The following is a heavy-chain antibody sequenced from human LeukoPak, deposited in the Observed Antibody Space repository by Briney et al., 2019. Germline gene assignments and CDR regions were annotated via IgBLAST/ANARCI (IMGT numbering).Heavy chain of an antibody. Sequence: SETLSLTCTVSGGSISGYYWSWIRQPAGKGLDWIGRIYTSGSTNYDPSLKSRVTISVDTSKNQFSLKLSSVTAADTAVYYCARGSIGTMVRGVVTTWGQGTLVTVSS. CDR2: IYTSGST. V-gene: IGHV4-4*07. J-gene: IGHJ5*02. CDR3: ARGSIGTMVRGVVTT. CDR1: GGSISGYY. D-gene: IGHD3-10*01.